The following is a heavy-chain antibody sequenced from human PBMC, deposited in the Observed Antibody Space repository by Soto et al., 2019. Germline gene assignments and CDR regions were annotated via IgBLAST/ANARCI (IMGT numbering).Heavy chain of an antibody. J-gene: IGHJ1*01. CDR1: GFSFSTYA. D-gene: IGHD6-13*01. CDR2: ISGSGGTT. V-gene: IGHV3-23*01. Sequence: GGSLRLSCAASGFSFSTYAMSWVRQAPGKGLEWVSGISGSGGTTYYADPVKGRFTISRDNSKNTLYLQVNSLRAEDTAVYYCAKDQAAAGTISRYFQHWGQGTLVTVSS. CDR3: AKDQAAAGTISRYFQH.